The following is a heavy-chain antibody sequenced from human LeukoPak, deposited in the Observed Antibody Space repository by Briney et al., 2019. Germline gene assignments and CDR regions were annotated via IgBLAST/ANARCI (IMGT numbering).Heavy chain of an antibody. Sequence: GGSLRLSCVASEFVFSSHAMIWVRQAPGKGLEWISSITSSSSDIFYADSVRGRFTISRDNSKNTLYLQMNSLRAEDTAVYYCATRRGGGPYYFDYWGQGTLVTVSS. CDR2: ITSSSSDI. CDR1: EFVFSSHA. J-gene: IGHJ4*02. V-gene: IGHV3-21*04. CDR3: ATRRGGGPYYFDY. D-gene: IGHD2-15*01.